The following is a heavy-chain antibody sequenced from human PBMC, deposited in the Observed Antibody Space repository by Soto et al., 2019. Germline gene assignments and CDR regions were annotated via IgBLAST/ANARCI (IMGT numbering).Heavy chain of an antibody. Sequence: GGSLRLSCAAGGFTFSSYAMSWVRQAPGKGLEWVSAISGSGGSTYYADSVKGRFTISRDNSKNTLYLQMNSLRAEDTAVYYCARAVFGVVINWFDPWGQGTLVTVSS. CDR2: ISGSGGST. D-gene: IGHD3-3*01. CDR3: ARAVFGVVINWFDP. V-gene: IGHV3-23*01. J-gene: IGHJ5*02. CDR1: GFTFSSYA.